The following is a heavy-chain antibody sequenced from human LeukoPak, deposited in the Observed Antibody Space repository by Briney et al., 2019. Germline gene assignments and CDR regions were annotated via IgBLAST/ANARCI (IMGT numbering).Heavy chain of an antibody. Sequence: GASVKVSCKASGGTFSSYAISWVRQAPGQGLEWMGGIIPIFGTANYAQKFQGRVTITTDESTSKAYMELSSLRSEDTAVYYCARSSGYYYLNWFDPWGQGTLVTVSS. CDR3: ARSSGYYYLNWFDP. CDR1: GGTFSSYA. CDR2: IIPIFGTA. V-gene: IGHV1-69*05. D-gene: IGHD3-22*01. J-gene: IGHJ5*02.